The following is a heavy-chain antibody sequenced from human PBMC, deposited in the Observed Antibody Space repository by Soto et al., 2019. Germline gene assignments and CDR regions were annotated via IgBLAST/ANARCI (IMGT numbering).Heavy chain of an antibody. CDR1: GFTFSDYY. J-gene: IGHJ4*02. Sequence: PGGSLRLSCAASGFTFSDYYMSWIRQAPGKGLEWVSYISSSGSTIYYADSVKGRFTISRDNAKNSLYLQMNSLRAEDTAVYYCARSITYYYDRSGYLKYWGQGTMVTVYS. D-gene: IGHD3-22*01. CDR3: ARSITYYYDRSGYLKY. V-gene: IGHV3-11*01. CDR2: ISSSGSTI.